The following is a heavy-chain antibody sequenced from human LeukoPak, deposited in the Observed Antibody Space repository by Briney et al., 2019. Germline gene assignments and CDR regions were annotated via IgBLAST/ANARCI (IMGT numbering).Heavy chain of an antibody. D-gene: IGHD2-21*02. CDR1: GGSISSGGYY. Sequence: SETLSLTCTVSGGSISSGGYYWSWIRQHPGKGLEWIGYIHYTGSTYYNASLKSRVTISVDTSKNQFSLKLSSVTAADTAVYYCARTYMTSARFDPWGQGTLVTVSP. CDR3: ARTYMTSARFDP. V-gene: IGHV4-31*03. J-gene: IGHJ5*02. CDR2: IHYTGST.